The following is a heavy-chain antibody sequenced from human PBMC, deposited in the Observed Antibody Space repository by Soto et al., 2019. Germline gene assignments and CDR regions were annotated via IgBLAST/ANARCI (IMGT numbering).Heavy chain of an antibody. V-gene: IGHV1-69*13. Sequence: SVKVSFKASWGTFSIYSIIVVLDSPVQWLEVMGGRIPIFVTANYAQTFQGRVTITADESTSTAYMELSSLRSEDTAVYYCARDSYGSGTFTHAAPQYYYYGMDVWGQRTTVTVSS. CDR2: RIPIFVTA. D-gene: IGHD3-10*01. J-gene: IGHJ6*02. CDR1: WGTFSIYS. CDR3: ARDSYGSGTFTHAAPQYYYYGMDV.